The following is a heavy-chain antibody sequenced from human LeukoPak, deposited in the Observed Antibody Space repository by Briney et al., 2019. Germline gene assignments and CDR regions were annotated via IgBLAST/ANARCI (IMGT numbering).Heavy chain of an antibody. CDR1: GYTFTSYG. V-gene: IGHV1-8*02. CDR2: MNPNSGNT. J-gene: IGHJ5*02. D-gene: IGHD6-13*01. CDR3: ARSPYSSSGWFDP. Sequence: ASVKVSCKASGYTFTSYGISWVRQATGQGLEWMGWMNPNSGNTGYAQKFQGRVTMTRNTSISTAYMELSSLRSEDTAVYYCARSPYSSSGWFDPWGQGTPVTVSS.